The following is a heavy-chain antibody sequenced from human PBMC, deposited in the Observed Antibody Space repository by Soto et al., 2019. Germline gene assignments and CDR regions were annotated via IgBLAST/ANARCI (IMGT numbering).Heavy chain of an antibody. Sequence: PGGSLRLSCAASGFTFSSYAMHWVRQAPGKGLEWVAVISSDGNNKYYADSVEGRFTVSRDNSKNTLYLQVNSLITEDTAVYYCTREPTEMATRLDYWGQGTLVTVSS. CDR2: ISSDGNNK. J-gene: IGHJ4*02. V-gene: IGHV3-30-3*01. CDR1: GFTFSSYA. CDR3: TREPTEMATRLDY. D-gene: IGHD5-12*01.